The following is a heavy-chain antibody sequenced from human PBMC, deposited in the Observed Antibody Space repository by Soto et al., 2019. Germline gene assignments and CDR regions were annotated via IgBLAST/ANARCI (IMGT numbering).Heavy chain of an antibody. CDR3: ACNGERLDAFDI. V-gene: IGHV4-31*03. CDR2: IYYSGST. J-gene: IGHJ3*02. Sequence: QVQLQESGPGLVKPSQTLSLTCTVSGGSISSGGYYWSWIRQHPGKGLEWIGYIYYSGSTYYNPSLKSRVTISVDTSKNQFSLKLSAVTAAVKAWYYCACNGERLDAFDIWGQGTMVTVSS. D-gene: IGHD4-17*01. CDR1: GGSISSGGYY.